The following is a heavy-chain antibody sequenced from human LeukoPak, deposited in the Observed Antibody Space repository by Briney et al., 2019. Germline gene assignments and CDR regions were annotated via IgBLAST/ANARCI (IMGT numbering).Heavy chain of an antibody. J-gene: IGHJ4*02. D-gene: IGHD5-12*01. CDR2: ISGRGSTI. CDR1: GLTFANYA. V-gene: IGHV3-23*01. CDR3: SKDRVGYSGYDGAYFDS. Sequence: GGSLRLSCAASGLTFANYAMSWVRQAPGKGLQWVSTISGRGSTIYYADSVKGRFTISRDNSKNTVFLQMNSLTAEDTAVYYCSKDRVGYSGYDGAYFDSWGQGTLVTVSS.